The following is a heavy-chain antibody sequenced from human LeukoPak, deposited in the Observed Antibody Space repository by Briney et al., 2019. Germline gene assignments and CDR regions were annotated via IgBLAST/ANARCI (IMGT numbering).Heavy chain of an antibody. Sequence: GGSLRLSGAASGFSFTDYWMSWVRQAPGKGLEWVANIKQDGSESAYLASVKGRFTVSRDNANNFLYLQMNNLRVEDTAVYYCSRDNAAVPGGDYWGQGVLVTVSS. V-gene: IGHV3-7*01. CDR1: GFSFTDYW. CDR3: SRDNAAVPGGDY. CDR2: IKQDGSES. J-gene: IGHJ4*02. D-gene: IGHD3-16*01.